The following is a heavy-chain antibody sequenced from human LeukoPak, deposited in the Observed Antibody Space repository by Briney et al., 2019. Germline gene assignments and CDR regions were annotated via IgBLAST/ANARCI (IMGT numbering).Heavy chain of an antibody. V-gene: IGHV3-30*02. CDR2: IQYDGSNK. J-gene: IGHJ4*02. Sequence: GGSPRLSCAASGFTFSSYGMHWVRQAPGKGLEWVAFIQYDGSNKYYADSVKGRFTISRDNSRNTLYLQMNSLRAEDTAVYYCASGGGWYNWGQGTLVTVSS. CDR3: ASGGGWYN. CDR1: GFTFSSYG. D-gene: IGHD6-19*01.